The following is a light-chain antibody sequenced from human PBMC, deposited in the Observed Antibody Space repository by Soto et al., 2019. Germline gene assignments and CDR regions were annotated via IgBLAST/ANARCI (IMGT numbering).Light chain of an antibody. Sequence: AIPLTQSPSSLSASVGDRVTITCRASQGISSALAWYQQKPGKAPKLLIYDASSLESGVPSRFSGSGSGTDFTLTISSLQPEDFATYFCQQFNSYPYTFGQGTKLEIK. CDR2: DAS. CDR1: QGISSA. V-gene: IGKV1-13*02. J-gene: IGKJ2*01. CDR3: QQFNSYPYT.